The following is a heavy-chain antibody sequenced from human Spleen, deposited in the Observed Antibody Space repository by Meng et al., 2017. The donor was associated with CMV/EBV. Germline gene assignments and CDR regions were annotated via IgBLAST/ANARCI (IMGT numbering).Heavy chain of an antibody. V-gene: IGHV3-21*04. CDR2: ISGSRTYI. CDR1: GFTFSSYS. Sequence: GGSLRLSCAASGFTFSSYSMNWVRQAPGKGLEWVSSISGSRTYIYYTDSVRGRFTISRDNAKTSLYLQMNSLRAEDTAIYYCARGYGDSSARHTGGLEWWGQGTLVTVSS. CDR3: ARGYGDSSARHTGGLEW. D-gene: IGHD6-19*01. J-gene: IGHJ4*02.